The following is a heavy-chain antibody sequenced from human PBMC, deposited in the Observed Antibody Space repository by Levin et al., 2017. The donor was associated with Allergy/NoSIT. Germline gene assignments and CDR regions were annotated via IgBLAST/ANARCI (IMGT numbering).Heavy chain of an antibody. CDR1: GFTFSSYW. CDR3: AREYIVVVPPTTYYYHGLDV. CDR2: ITSDGSST. Sequence: GGSLRLSCAASGFTFSSYWMHWVRQAPGKGLVWVSRITSDGSSTSYADSVKGRFTISRDNAKNTLYLQMNSLRAEDTALYYCAREYIVVVPPTTYYYHGLDVWGQGTTVTVSS. J-gene: IGHJ6*02. V-gene: IGHV3-74*01. D-gene: IGHD2-2*01.